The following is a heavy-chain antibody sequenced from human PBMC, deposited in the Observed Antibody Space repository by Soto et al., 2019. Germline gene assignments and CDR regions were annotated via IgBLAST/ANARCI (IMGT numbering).Heavy chain of an antibody. V-gene: IGHV4-30-2*01. D-gene: IGHD4-17*01. CDR1: GGSISSGGYS. Sequence: PSETLSLTCAVSGGSISSGGYSWSWIRQPPGKGLEWIGYIYHSGSTYYNPSLKSRVTISVDRSKNQFSLKLSSVTAADTAVYYCARAMPTVTTIDYWGQETLVTASS. CDR3: ARAMPTVTTIDY. J-gene: IGHJ4*02. CDR2: IYHSGST.